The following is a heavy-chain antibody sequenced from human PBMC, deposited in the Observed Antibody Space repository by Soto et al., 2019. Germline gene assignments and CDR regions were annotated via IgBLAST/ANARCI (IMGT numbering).Heavy chain of an antibody. CDR3: ATSSYDLNHFDC. V-gene: IGHV3-53*01. D-gene: IGHD3-3*01. J-gene: IGHJ4*02. CDR2: LYSGGNT. Sequence: PGGSLRLSCAASGLIVSNNRMTWVRQAPGKGPEWISLLYSGGNTHYADSVKGRFTISRDNSQNTLFLQMNSLRADDTAVYYCATSSYDLNHFDCWGQGTLVTVSS. CDR1: GLIVSNNR.